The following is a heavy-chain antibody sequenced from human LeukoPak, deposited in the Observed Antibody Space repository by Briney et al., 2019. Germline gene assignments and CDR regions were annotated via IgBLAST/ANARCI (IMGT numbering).Heavy chain of an antibody. CDR1: GFTFRTYG. CDR2: ISGSGGST. CDR3: AKDGEV. D-gene: IGHD3-10*01. Sequence: GGSLRLSCAASGFTFRTYGMSWVRQAPGKGLEWVSGISGSGGSTYYADHVKGRFTISRDNSKNTLYLQMNSLRGDDTALYYCAKDGEVWGQGTLVTVPS. J-gene: IGHJ4*02. V-gene: IGHV3-23*01.